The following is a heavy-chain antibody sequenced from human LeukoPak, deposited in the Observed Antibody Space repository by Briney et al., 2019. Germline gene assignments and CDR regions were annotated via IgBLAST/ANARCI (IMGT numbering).Heavy chain of an antibody. J-gene: IGHJ3*02. Sequence: SETLSLTCNVSGFSLTIGYFWGWIRQPPGKGLEWIGSIFHSESTYFNPSLKSRVTMSVDTSKNQFSLKLSSVTAADTAVYYCARERSGSEIFARSFDIWGQGTMVTVSS. CDR3: ARERSGSEIFARSFDI. V-gene: IGHV4-38-2*02. CDR2: IFHSEST. CDR1: GFSLTIGYF. D-gene: IGHD3-3*01.